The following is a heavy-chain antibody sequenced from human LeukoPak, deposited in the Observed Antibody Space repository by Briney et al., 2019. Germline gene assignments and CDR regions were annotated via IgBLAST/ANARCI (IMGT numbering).Heavy chain of an antibody. J-gene: IGHJ4*02. CDR1: GYSFTSYG. CDR2: ISAYNGNT. V-gene: IGHV1-18*01. Sequence: ASVNVSCKASGYSFTSYGISWVRQAPGQGLGWMRWISAYNGNTNYAQRLQGRVTMTTGTSTSTAYMEVRSLTSDDTAVYYCARVPSGGPFDYWGQGTLVTVSS. CDR3: ARVPSGGPFDY. D-gene: IGHD2-15*01.